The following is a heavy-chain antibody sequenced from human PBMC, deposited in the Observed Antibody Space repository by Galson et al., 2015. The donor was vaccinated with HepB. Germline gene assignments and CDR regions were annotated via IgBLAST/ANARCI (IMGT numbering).Heavy chain of an antibody. CDR1: GFSFEDYA. J-gene: IGHJ3*02. CDR2: ISWNSGSV. CDR3: VKASRDASDM. Sequence: SLRLSCAASGFSFEDYAMHWVRQAPGKGLEWVSGISWNSGSVGHANSVKGRFTISRDNTKNSLYLQMNSLRPEDTALYYCVKASRDASDMWGQGTMVTVS. V-gene: IGHV3-9*01.